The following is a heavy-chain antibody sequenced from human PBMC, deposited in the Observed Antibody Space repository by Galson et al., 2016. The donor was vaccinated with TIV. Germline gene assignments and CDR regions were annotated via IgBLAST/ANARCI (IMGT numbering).Heavy chain of an antibody. D-gene: IGHD1-26*01. CDR2: ISDGGNT. V-gene: IGHV3-66*02. CDR1: GLSVSINY. J-gene: IGHJ6*02. Sequence: LRLSCAASGLSVSINYMTWVRQAPGTGLQWVSLISDGGNTYYADSVKGRFTISRDNSKDILYLQMNSLRVEDTAVYYCARDRIVDATYYHYYFGMDVWGQGTAVTVSS. CDR3: ARDRIVDATYYHYYFGMDV.